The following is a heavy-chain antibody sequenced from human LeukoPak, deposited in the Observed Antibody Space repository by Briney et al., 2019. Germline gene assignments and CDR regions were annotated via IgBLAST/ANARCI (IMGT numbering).Heavy chain of an antibody. D-gene: IGHD3-22*01. J-gene: IGHJ4*02. V-gene: IGHV3-48*04. Sequence: PGGSLRLSCAASGFSFSSYSMNWVRQAPGKGLEWVSYITSSSNAIYYADSVKGRFTISRDNAKISLYLQMNSLRAEDTAVYYCARKSGSSGYPFDYWGQGILVSVSS. CDR2: ITSSSNAI. CDR3: ARKSGSSGYPFDY. CDR1: GFSFSSYS.